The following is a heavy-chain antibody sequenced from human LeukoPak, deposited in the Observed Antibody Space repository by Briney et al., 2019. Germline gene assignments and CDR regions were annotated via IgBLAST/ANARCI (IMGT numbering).Heavy chain of an antibody. V-gene: IGHV3-30*18. CDR3: AKGAGRYYGSGSYYSQYYFDY. Sequence: GGSLRLSCAASGFTFSDYYMSWIRQAPGKGLEWVAVISYDGSNKYYADSVKGRFTISRDNSKNTLYLQMNSLRAEDTAVYYCAKGAGRYYGSGSYYSQYYFDYWGQGTLVTVSS. CDR1: GFTFSDYY. J-gene: IGHJ4*02. CDR2: ISYDGSNK. D-gene: IGHD3-10*01.